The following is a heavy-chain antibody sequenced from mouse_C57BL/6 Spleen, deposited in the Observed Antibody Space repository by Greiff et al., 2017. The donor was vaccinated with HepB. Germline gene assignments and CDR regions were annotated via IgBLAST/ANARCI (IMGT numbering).Heavy chain of an antibody. J-gene: IGHJ2*01. CDR1: GYTFSSYW. D-gene: IGHD2-4*01. CDR3: ARKANDYGGYYFDY. V-gene: IGHV1-69*01. Sequence: VQLQQPGAELVMPGASVKLSCKASGYTFSSYWMHWVKQRPGQGLEWIGEIDPSDSYTNYNQKFKGKSTLTVDKSSSTAYMQLSSLTSEDSAVYDCARKANDYGGYYFDYWGQGTTLTVSS. CDR2: IDPSDSYT.